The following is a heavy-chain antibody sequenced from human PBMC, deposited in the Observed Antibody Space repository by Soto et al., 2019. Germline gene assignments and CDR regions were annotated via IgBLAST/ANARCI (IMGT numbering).Heavy chain of an antibody. CDR3: ARWNWQQLAFDY. CDR2: IGSAGDP. J-gene: IGHJ4*02. Sequence: LRLSCAASGFTFSSSDMHRVRQATGKGLEWVSGIGSAGDPYYAGSVKGRFTISRENAKNSLYLQMNSLRAGDTAVYYCARWNWQQLAFDYWGQGTLVTVSS. V-gene: IGHV3-13*05. D-gene: IGHD6-13*01. CDR1: GFTFSSSD.